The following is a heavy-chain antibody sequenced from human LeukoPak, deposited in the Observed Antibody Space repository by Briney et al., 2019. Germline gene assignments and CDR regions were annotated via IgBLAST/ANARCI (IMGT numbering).Heavy chain of an antibody. V-gene: IGHV1-8*01. D-gene: IGHD6-19*01. Sequence: ASVKVSCKAAGYTFTSCDINWVRQATGQGLEWMGWMNPNSGNTGYAQKFQGRVTMTRNTSISTAYMELSSLRSEDTAVYYCARVSGYSSGWYNWYYYYYMDVWGKGTTVTISS. CDR1: GYTFTSCD. J-gene: IGHJ6*03. CDR3: ARVSGYSSGWYNWYYYYYMDV. CDR2: MNPNSGNT.